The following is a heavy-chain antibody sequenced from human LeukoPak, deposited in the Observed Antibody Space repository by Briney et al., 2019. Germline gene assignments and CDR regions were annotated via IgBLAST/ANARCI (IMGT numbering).Heavy chain of an antibody. CDR3: ANGLTPFYDFWSGLPWIDY. CDR1: GFTFSSYA. CDR2: ISGSGGST. D-gene: IGHD3-3*01. V-gene: IGHV3-23*01. J-gene: IGHJ4*02. Sequence: PGGSLRLSCAASGFTFSSYAMSWVRQAPGKGLEWVSAISGSGGSTYYADSVKGRFTISRDNSKNTLYLQMNSLRAEDTAVYYCANGLTPFYDFWSGLPWIDYWGQGTLVTVSS.